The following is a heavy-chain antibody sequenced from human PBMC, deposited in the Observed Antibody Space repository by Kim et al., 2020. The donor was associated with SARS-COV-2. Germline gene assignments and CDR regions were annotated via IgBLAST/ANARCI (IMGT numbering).Heavy chain of an antibody. D-gene: IGHD3-10*01. CDR1: GFTFSSYD. CDR3: ARGDAVKGRYQLLWAFDI. CDR2: IGTAGDT. V-gene: IGHV3-13*01. Sequence: GGSLRLSCAASGFTFSSYDMHWVRQATGKGLEWVSAIGTAGDTYYPGSVKGRFTISRENAKNSLYLQMNSLRAGDTAVYYCARGDAVKGRYQLLWAFDIWGQGTMVTVSS. J-gene: IGHJ3*02.